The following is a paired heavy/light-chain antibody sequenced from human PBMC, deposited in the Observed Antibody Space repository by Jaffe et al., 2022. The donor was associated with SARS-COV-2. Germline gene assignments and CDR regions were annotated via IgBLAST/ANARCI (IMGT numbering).Light chain of an antibody. CDR3: QSYDSSLRSAV. J-gene: IGLJ2*01. CDR2: GNS. CDR1: SSNIGAGYD. V-gene: IGLV1-40*01. Sequence: QSVLTQPPSVSGAPGQRVTISCTGSSSNIGAGYDVHWYQQLPGTAPKLLIYGNSNRPSGVPDRFSGSKSGTSASLAITGLQAEDEADYYCQSYDSSLRSAVFGGGTKLTVL.
Heavy chain of an antibody. CDR1: GYTFTSYA. J-gene: IGHJ6*02. D-gene: IGHD4-17*01. CDR3: ASGQDFSTVVTLDVRSYYYYGMDV. V-gene: IGHV1-3*01. CDR2: INAGNGNT. Sequence: QVQLVQSGAEVKKPGASVKVSCKASGYTFTSYAMHWVRQAPGQRLEWMGWINAGNGNTKYSQKFQGRVTITRDTSASTAYMELSSLRSEDTAVYYCASGQDFSTVVTLDVRSYYYYGMDVWGQGTTVTVSS.